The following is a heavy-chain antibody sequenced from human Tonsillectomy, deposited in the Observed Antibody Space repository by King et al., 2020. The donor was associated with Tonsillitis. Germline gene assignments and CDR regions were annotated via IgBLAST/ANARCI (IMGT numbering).Heavy chain of an antibody. Sequence: VQLVESGGGVVQPGRSLRLSCAASGFTFSTYALHWVRQAPGKGLEWVAVISDDGTNEYYADSVKGRFTISRDISKNTLYLQMNSLSPEDTAVYYCARAASPVDYYMDVWGKGTTVTVSS. D-gene: IGHD4-23*01. V-gene: IGHV3-30*01. CDR2: ISDDGTNE. CDR3: ARAASPVDYYMDV. J-gene: IGHJ6*03. CDR1: GFTFSTYA.